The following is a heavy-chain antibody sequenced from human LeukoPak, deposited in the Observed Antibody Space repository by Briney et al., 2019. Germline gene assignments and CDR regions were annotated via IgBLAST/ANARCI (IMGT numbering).Heavy chain of an antibody. D-gene: IGHD3-10*01. CDR3: AKDWGITMVRGVIIPFDY. CDR1: GGSFSGYY. V-gene: IGHV4-34*01. CDR2: INHSGST. Sequence: SETLSLTCAVYGGSFSGYYWSWIRQPPGKGLEWIGEINHSGSTNYNPSLKSRVTISVDTSKNQFSLKLSSVTAADTAVYYCAKDWGITMVRGVIIPFDYWGQGTLVTVSS. J-gene: IGHJ4*02.